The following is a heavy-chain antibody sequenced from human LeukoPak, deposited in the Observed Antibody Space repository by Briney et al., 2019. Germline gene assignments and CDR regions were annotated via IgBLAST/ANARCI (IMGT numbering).Heavy chain of an antibody. D-gene: IGHD1-26*01. V-gene: IGHV3-64D*06. J-gene: IGHJ4*02. CDR2: IGSNGIST. Sequence: GGSLRPSCSASGFTFSNYAMHWVRQAPGKGLEFVSSIGSNGISTYYADSVKGRFTISRDNSKNTLYLQMSSLSPEDTAMYYCVKISYSGGYYFDYWGQGTLVTVSS. CDR1: GFTFSNYA. CDR3: VKISYSGGYYFDY.